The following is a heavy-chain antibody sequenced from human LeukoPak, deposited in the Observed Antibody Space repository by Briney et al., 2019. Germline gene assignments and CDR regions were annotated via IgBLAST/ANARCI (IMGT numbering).Heavy chain of an antibody. D-gene: IGHD1-14*01. Sequence: GGSLRLSCVVSGFTFTSYSMNWVRQAPGKGLEWVSSISTVRSHIYFADSVRGRFTVSRENARNSVYLQLNSLKPEDTAVYYCARGTNNVQREDALDIWGQGTVVIVSS. CDR1: GFTFTSYS. J-gene: IGHJ3*02. CDR3: ARGTNNVQREDALDI. CDR2: ISTVRSHI. V-gene: IGHV3-21*01.